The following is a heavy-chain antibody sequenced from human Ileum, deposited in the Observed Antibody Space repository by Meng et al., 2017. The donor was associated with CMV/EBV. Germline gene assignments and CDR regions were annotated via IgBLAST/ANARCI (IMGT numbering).Heavy chain of an antibody. V-gene: IGHV3-7*01. CDR3: AKDRVGGSYDY. CDR2: IKEDGSSK. J-gene: IGHJ4*02. D-gene: IGHD1-26*01. Sequence: LSCTASGFICSSSWMRWVRQTPGKGLEWVANIKEDGSSKNYVDSVKGRLTISRDNAKNSLYLQMTSLTVEDTALYYCAKDRVGGSYDYWGRGTLVTVSS. CDR1: GFICSSSW.